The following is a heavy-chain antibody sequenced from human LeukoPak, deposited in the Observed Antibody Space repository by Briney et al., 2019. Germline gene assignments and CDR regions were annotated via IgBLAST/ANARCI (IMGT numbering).Heavy chain of an antibody. D-gene: IGHD5-18*01. J-gene: IGHJ4*02. CDR1: GFTFSSYS. CDR3: ARERGYSYGYSDY. V-gene: IGHV3-21*01. CDR2: ISSSSNYI. Sequence: GGSLRLSCAASGFTFSSYSMNWVRQAPGKGLEWVSSISSSSNYIYYADSVKGRFTISRDNAKNSLYLQMNSLRAEDTAVYYCARERGYSYGYSDYWGQGTLVTVS.